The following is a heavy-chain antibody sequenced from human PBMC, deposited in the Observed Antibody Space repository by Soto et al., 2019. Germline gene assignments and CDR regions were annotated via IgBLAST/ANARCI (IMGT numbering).Heavy chain of an antibody. Sequence: PGGSLRLSCAASGFTFSSYSMNWVRQAPGKGLEWVSSISSSSSYIYYADSVKGRFTISRDNAKNSLYLQMNSLRAEDTAVYYCARDRELTIFGVVIPTRTNCGMDVWGQGTTVTVFS. D-gene: IGHD3-3*01. J-gene: IGHJ6*02. CDR3: ARDRELTIFGVVIPTRTNCGMDV. V-gene: IGHV3-21*01. CDR1: GFTFSSYS. CDR2: ISSSSSYI.